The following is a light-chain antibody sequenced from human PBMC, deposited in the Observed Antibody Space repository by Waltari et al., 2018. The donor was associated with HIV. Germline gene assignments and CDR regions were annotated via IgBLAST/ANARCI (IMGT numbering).Light chain of an antibody. J-gene: IGLJ3*02. CDR3: AALTDIMSGWL. CDR2: RGD. CDR1: TSIIHSHP. Sequence: TQSPSASGAPGQRVTLTYSAATSIIHSHPISSYQQVPGTAPKLLIFRGDQRPSGVPDRFSGSKSGASSSLAISGLQSDDEADYYCAALTDIMSGWLFGGGTKLTVL. V-gene: IGLV1-47*01.